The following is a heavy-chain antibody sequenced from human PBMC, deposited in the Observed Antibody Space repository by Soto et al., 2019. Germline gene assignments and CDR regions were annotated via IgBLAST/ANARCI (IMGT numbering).Heavy chain of an antibody. CDR1: GFTFSIYA. CDR2: ISSNGITT. CDR3: TKDYGSGSQYNSYYFAA. V-gene: IGHV3-64*01. J-gene: IGHJ4*02. Sequence: PGGSLRLSCAASGFTFSIYAMYWVRQAPGKGLEYVSAISSNGITTHYANSVKGRFTISRDNSKNTLYLQMGSLRAEDMAVYYCTKDYGSGSQYNSYYFAAWGQGTLVTVSS. D-gene: IGHD3-10*01.